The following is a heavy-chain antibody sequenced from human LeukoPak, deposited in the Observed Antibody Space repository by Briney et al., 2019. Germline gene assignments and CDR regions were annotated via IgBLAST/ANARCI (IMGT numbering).Heavy chain of an antibody. CDR2: ISAYNGNT. V-gene: IGHV1-18*01. J-gene: IGHJ5*02. D-gene: IGHD3-10*01. Sequence: ASVKVSCKASGYTFTSYGISWVRQAPGQGLEWMGWISAYNGNTSYAQKLQGRVTMTRDTSISTAYMELSSLRSEDTAVYYCARGGEYYYGSGSYFRFDPWGQGTLVTVSS. CDR1: GYTFTSYG. CDR3: ARGGEYYYGSGSYFRFDP.